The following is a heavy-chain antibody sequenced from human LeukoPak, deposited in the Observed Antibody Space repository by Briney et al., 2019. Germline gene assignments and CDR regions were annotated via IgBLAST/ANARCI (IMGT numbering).Heavy chain of an antibody. Sequence: ASVKVSCKASGYTFTSYDINWVRQATGQGLEWMGWMNPNSGNTGYAQKFQGRVTITRNTSISTAYMELSSLRSEDTAVYYCARRRTLWSGYQGFDPWGQGTLVTVSS. D-gene: IGHD3-3*01. V-gene: IGHV1-8*03. CDR1: GYTFTSYD. CDR3: ARRRTLWSGYQGFDP. J-gene: IGHJ5*02. CDR2: MNPNSGNT.